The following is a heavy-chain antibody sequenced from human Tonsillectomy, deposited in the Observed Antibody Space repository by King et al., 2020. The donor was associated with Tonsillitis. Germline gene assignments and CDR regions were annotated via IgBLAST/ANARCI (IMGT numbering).Heavy chain of an antibody. D-gene: IGHD2-2*01. V-gene: IGHV4-4*07. CDR2: IHTSGST. Sequence: VQLQESGPGLVKPSETLSLTCTVSGASMSSYYWSWIRQPAEKGLEWIVRIHTSGSTDYNPSLERRVTMSVDTSKNQFSLKLTSLTAADTAVYYCARDQPVGSTRFDYWGQGILVTVSS. J-gene: IGHJ4*02. CDR3: ARDQPVGSTRFDY. CDR1: GASMSSYY.